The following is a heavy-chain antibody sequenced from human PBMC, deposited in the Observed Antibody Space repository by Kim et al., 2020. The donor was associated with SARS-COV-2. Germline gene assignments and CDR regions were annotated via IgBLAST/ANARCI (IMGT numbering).Heavy chain of an antibody. CDR3: ARDGCTNGVCPTGSDP. Sequence: GGSLRLSCAASGFTFSDYYMSWIRQAPGKGLEWVSYISSSGSTIYYADSVKGRFTISRDNAKNSLYLQMNSLRAEDTAVYYCARDGCTNGVCPTGSDPWGQETLVTVSS. CDR1: GFTFSDYY. J-gene: IGHJ5*02. D-gene: IGHD2-8*01. V-gene: IGHV3-11*01. CDR2: ISSSGSTI.